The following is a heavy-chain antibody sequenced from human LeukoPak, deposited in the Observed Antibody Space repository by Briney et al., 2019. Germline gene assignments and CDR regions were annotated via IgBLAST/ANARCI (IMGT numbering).Heavy chain of an antibody. D-gene: IGHD2-2*01. Sequence: GASVKVSCKASGYIFPNFYMHWVRQAPGQGLEWMGWINSFSGGTEYPQRFQGRVTLTRDTSISTAYMELTRLTSDDTAIYYCARGYQFGGIIFFDYWGQGALVTVP. CDR3: ARGYQFGGIIFFDY. CDR1: GYIFPNFY. CDR2: INSFSGGT. J-gene: IGHJ4*02. V-gene: IGHV1-2*02.